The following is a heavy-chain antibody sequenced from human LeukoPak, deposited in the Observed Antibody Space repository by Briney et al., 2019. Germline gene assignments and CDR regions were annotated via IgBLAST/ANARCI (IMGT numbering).Heavy chain of an antibody. D-gene: IGHD6-13*01. V-gene: IGHV3-30*18. CDR2: ISYDGSNK. J-gene: IGHJ4*02. CDR1: GFTFSSYA. CDR3: AKVPRQSGWYPLSDY. Sequence: GGSLRLSCAASGFTFSSYAMHWVRQAPGKGLEWVAVISYDGSNKYYAESLKGRFTISRDNSKNTLYLQMNSLRAEDTAVYYCAKVPRQSGWYPLSDYWGQGALVTVSS.